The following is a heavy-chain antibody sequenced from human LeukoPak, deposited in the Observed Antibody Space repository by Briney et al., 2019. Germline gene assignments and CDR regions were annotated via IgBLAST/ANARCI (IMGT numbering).Heavy chain of an antibody. D-gene: IGHD3-22*01. V-gene: IGHV3-30*04. CDR1: GFTFSSYA. CDR2: ISYDGSNK. Sequence: GGSLRLSCAASGFTFSSYAMHWVRQAPGKGLEWVAVISYDGSNKYYADSVKGRFTISRDNSKNTLYLQMNSLRAEDTAVYYCAREGYYYDSSGYYYYYYYMDVWGKGTTVTISS. CDR3: AREGYYYDSSGYYYYYYYMDV. J-gene: IGHJ6*03.